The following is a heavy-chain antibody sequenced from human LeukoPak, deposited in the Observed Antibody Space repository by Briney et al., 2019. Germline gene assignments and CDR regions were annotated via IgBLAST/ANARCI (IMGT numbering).Heavy chain of an antibody. V-gene: IGHV1-18*01. D-gene: IGHD6-13*01. J-gene: IGHJ4*02. CDR2: ISGYNGNT. CDR1: GYTFKFNG. Sequence: ASVTVSCKASGYTFKFNGISWVRQAPGQGLEWMGWISGYNGNTNYAQNLQGRLTMTTDTSTSSAYMELRSLRSDDTAVYFCARASASLTGIAALGFDLWGQGTLVTVSS. CDR3: ARASASLTGIAALGFDL.